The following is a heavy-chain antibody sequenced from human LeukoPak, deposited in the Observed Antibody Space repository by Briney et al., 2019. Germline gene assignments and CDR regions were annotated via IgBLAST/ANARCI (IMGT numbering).Heavy chain of an antibody. Sequence: GGSLRLSCVASGFAVASNYMSWVRQAPGKGLEWVSLIYSGGAIRYADSVKGRFTISRDSSKNTLFLQMNDLTVEDTARYYCARRPGNWGQGILVTVSS. J-gene: IGHJ4*02. V-gene: IGHV3-53*01. D-gene: IGHD1-14*01. CDR3: ARRPGN. CDR1: GFAVASNY. CDR2: IYSGGAI.